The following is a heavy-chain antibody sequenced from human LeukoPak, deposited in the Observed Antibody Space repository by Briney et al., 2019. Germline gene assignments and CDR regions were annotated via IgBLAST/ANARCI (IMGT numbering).Heavy chain of an antibody. D-gene: IGHD1-26*01. CDR2: LYTTGTT. Sequence: KPSGTLSLTCAVSGASITSCYWSWVRQSAGKGLEWIGRLYTTGTTNYNPSLKSRVTMSGDSSKNQLSLTLTSVTAADTAVYYCVRDGANWEEPNDAFDTWGQGTLVTVSS. J-gene: IGHJ3*02. CDR1: GASITSCY. V-gene: IGHV4-4*07. CDR3: VRDGANWEEPNDAFDT.